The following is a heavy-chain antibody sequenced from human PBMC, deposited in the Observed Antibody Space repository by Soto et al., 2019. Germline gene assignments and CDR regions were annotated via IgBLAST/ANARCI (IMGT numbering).Heavy chain of an antibody. CDR1: GGTFSSYA. CDR3: ARDGCSSTSCYVDYYYGMDV. J-gene: IGHJ6*02. D-gene: IGHD2-2*01. Sequence: SVKVSCKASGGTFSSYAISWVRQAPGQGLEWMGGIIPIFGTANYAQKFQGRVTITANESTSTAYMELSSLRSEDTAVYYCARDGCSSTSCYVDYYYGMDVWGQGTTVTVSS. V-gene: IGHV1-69*13. CDR2: IIPIFGTA.